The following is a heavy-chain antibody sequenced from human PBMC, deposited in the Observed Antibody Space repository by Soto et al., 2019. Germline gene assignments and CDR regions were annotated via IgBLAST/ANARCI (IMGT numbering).Heavy chain of an antibody. CDR2: SSAHNGNT. Sequence: QVQLVQSGAEVKKPGASVQVSCKASGYTFTSYGISWVRQAPGQGLEWMGWSSAHNGNTNYAQKRQCKVTMTTDTPTSTAYTELRSLRSDDTAVYEGARSSNTANEYWGQGTLGTVSS. D-gene: IGHD5-18*01. J-gene: IGHJ4*02. V-gene: IGHV1-18*01. CDR3: ARSSNTANEY. CDR1: GYTFTSYG.